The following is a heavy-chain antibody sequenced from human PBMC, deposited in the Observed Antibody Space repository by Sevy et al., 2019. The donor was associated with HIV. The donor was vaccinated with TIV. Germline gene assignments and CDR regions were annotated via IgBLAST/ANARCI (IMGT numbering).Heavy chain of an antibody. J-gene: IGHJ6*02. D-gene: IGHD6-13*01. Sequence: GGSLRLSCAASGFTFSSHWMSWVRQAPGKGLEWLANINQDESAKYYVDSVKGRFTISRDNAKNSLSLQMNSLRAEDTAVYYCARDTGGIGMDVWGQGTTVTVSS. CDR1: GFTFSSHW. CDR3: ARDTGGIGMDV. V-gene: IGHV3-7*01. CDR2: INQDESAK.